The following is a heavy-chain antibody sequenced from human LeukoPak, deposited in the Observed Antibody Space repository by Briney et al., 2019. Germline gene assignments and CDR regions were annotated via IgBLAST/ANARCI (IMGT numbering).Heavy chain of an antibody. V-gene: IGHV3-21*01. Sequence: PGGSLRLSCAASGFSFSSYSMNWVRQAPGKGLEWVSSISSSSRYIYYADSVKGRFTISRDNAKNSLYLQMNSLRADDTSVYFCATDPWEGRGLLDNWGQGTLVTVSS. CDR1: GFSFSSYS. D-gene: IGHD1-26*01. CDR3: ATDPWEGRGLLDN. CDR2: ISSSSRYI. J-gene: IGHJ4*02.